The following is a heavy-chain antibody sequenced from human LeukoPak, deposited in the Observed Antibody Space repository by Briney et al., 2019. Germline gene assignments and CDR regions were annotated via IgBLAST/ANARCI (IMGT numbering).Heavy chain of an antibody. D-gene: IGHD3-10*01. Sequence: GGSLRLSSAASGFTFSSYAMNWVRQAPGKGLEWVSGISGSGGSTYYADSVKGRFTISRDTSKNTLYLQMNSLRVEDTAVYYCAKGGDYYGSGSYYDYWGQGTLVTVSS. CDR1: GFTFSSYA. CDR3: AKGGDYYGSGSYYDY. J-gene: IGHJ4*02. CDR2: ISGSGGST. V-gene: IGHV3-23*01.